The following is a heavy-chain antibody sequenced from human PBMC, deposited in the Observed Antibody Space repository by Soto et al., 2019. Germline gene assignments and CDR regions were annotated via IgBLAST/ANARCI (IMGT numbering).Heavy chain of an antibody. CDR2: IYPGDSNT. V-gene: IGHV5-51*01. CDR1: GYTFSSFW. Sequence: EVQLEQSGAEVKQPGESLKISCTGSGYTFSSFWIAWVRHMPETGLDWMGIIYPGDSNTIYSPSFQGRVTISADKSINTAYLRRSSLKASDTAIYYCARISEPLRNYQRYGMDVWGQGTTVTVSS. J-gene: IGHJ6*02. D-gene: IGHD1-26*01. CDR3: ARISEPLRNYQRYGMDV.